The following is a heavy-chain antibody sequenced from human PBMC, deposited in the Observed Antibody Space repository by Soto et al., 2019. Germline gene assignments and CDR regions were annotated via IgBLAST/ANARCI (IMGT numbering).Heavy chain of an antibody. CDR2: ITTRGGRT. CDR1: GFSFSSYA. Sequence: EVQLLESGGGLTQPGGSLRLACAASGFSFSSYAMSWVRQAPSQGLEWVSSITTRGGRTYYADSVRSRFTISRDNFANALYLEMNSLRAEDTAIYYCAKEYYYDPSGPYSDLYFDSWGQGTLVTVSS. J-gene: IGHJ4*02. CDR3: AKEYYYDPSGPYSDLYFDS. V-gene: IGHV3-23*01. D-gene: IGHD3-22*01.